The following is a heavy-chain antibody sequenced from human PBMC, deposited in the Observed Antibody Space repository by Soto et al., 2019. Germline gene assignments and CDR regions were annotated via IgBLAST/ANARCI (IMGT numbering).Heavy chain of an antibody. J-gene: IGHJ3*02. D-gene: IGHD6-13*01. CDR2: IITIFDTA. CDR1: GVTFSSYA. V-gene: IGHV1-69*13. Sequence: GASLKVSCTASGVTFSSYAISWVRQAPGQGLEWMGGIITIFDTANYAQKFQGRVTITADESTSTAYMELSSLRSEDTAVYYCARDKGRDGYNLAAAFDIWGQGTMVTVSS. CDR3: ARDKGRDGYNLAAAFDI.